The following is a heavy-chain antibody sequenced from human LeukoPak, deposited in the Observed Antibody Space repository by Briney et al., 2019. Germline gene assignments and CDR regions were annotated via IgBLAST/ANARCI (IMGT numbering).Heavy chain of an antibody. D-gene: IGHD2-15*01. V-gene: IGHV3-21*01. CDR2: ISSSNSYT. Sequence: GGSLRLSCAASGFSFTSYSFNWVRQAPGKGLEWVSSISSSNSYTYYADSVKGRFTISRDNSKNTLYLQMNSLRAEDTAVYYCARDPIDRGPYYFDYWGQGTLVTVSS. CDR3: ARDPIDRGPYYFDY. J-gene: IGHJ4*02. CDR1: GFSFTSYS.